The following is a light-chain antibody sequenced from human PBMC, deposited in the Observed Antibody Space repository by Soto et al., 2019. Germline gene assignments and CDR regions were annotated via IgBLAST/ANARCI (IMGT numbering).Light chain of an antibody. J-gene: IGLJ1*01. CDR2: EGS. V-gene: IGLV2-23*01. CDR1: SSDVGSYNL. Sequence: QSVLAQPASVSGSPGQSMTISCTGTSSDVGSYNLVSWYQQHPGKAPKLMIYEGSKRPPGVSNRFSGSKSGNTASLTISGLQAEDEADYYCCSYAGSSTFYVFGTGTKVTVL. CDR3: CSYAGSSTFYV.